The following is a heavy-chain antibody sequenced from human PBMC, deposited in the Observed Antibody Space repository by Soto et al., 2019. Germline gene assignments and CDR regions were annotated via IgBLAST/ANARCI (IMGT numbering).Heavy chain of an antibody. V-gene: IGHV4-59*01. Sequence: QVQLQESGPGLVQPSETLSLTCTVSGGSLRSDSWTWIRQSPGKGLEWIGFKYYNGRSSNNPSLKGRVTISIATSENQFSLELTSVTAADTAVYSCARCSLGTEYLHSYNMEVWGTGTTVTVSS. D-gene: IGHD1-1*01. J-gene: IGHJ6*03. CDR2: KYYNGRS. CDR1: GGSLRSDS. CDR3: ARCSLGTEYLHSYNMEV.